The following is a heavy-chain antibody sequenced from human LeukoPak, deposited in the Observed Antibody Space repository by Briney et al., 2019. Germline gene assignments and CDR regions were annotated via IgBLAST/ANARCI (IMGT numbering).Heavy chain of an antibody. V-gene: IGHV3-21*01. CDR1: GFTFSSYS. CDR2: ISSSSSYI. CDR3: ARPEYCSSTSCSGPADY. Sequence: GGSLRLSCAASGFTFSSYSMNWVRQAPGKWLEWVSSISSSSSYIYYADSVKGRFTISRDNAKNSLYLQMNSLRAEDTAVYYCARPEYCSSTSCSGPADYWGQGTLVTVSS. J-gene: IGHJ4*02. D-gene: IGHD2-2*01.